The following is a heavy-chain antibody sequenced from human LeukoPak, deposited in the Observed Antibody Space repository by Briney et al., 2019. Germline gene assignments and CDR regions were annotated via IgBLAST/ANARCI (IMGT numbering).Heavy chain of an antibody. CDR3: ARDTMVRGVICYGMDV. J-gene: IGHJ6*02. V-gene: IGHV1-69*05. D-gene: IGHD3-10*01. CDR2: IIPIFGTA. Sequence: SVTVSCTASGGTFSSYAISWVRQAPGQGLEWMGGIIPIFGTASYAQKFQGRVTMTRDTSTSTVYMELSSLRSEDTAVYYCARDTMVRGVICYGMDVWGQGTTVTVSS. CDR1: GGTFSSYA.